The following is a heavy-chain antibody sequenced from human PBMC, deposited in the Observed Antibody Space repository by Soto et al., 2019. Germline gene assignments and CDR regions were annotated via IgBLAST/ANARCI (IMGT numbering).Heavy chain of an antibody. CDR2: VIPIFGTA. CDR3: ARHVPAAGYYYGMDV. V-gene: IGHV1-69*12. J-gene: IGHJ6*02. D-gene: IGHD2-2*01. CDR1: GGTFSSHA. Sequence: QVQLVQSGAEVKKPGSSVKVSCKASGGTFSSHAISWVRQAPGQGLEWMGGVIPIFGTANYAQKFQGRVTITADEATSTADMEPSSLRSEDTAVYDCARHVPAAGYYYGMDVWGQGTTVTVSS.